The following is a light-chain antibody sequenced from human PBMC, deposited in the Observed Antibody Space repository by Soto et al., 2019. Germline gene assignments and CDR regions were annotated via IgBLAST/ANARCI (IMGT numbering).Light chain of an antibody. CDR3: QQYVTSPWA. Sequence: EIVLTQSPGTLSLSPGERATLSCRASQSVSSSFLAWYQQKPGQAPRLLIYGASNRATGIPDRFSGSGSGTDFPLTISGLEPEDFAVYYCQQYVTSPWAFGQGTKVAIE. J-gene: IGKJ1*01. V-gene: IGKV3-20*01. CDR1: QSVSSSF. CDR2: GAS.